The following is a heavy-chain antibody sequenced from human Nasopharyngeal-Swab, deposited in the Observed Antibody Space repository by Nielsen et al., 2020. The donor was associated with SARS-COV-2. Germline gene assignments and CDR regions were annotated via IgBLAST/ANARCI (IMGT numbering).Heavy chain of an antibody. J-gene: IGHJ4*02. D-gene: IGHD3-3*01. Sequence: GESLKISCAASGFTFSSYSRNWVRQAQGKGLEWVSSISSSSSTIYYADSVKGRFTISRDNAKNSLYLQMNSLRAEDTAVYYCARDPAEGFLEWLGGGWGQGTLVTVSS. CDR2: ISSSSSTI. CDR1: GFTFSSYS. CDR3: ARDPAEGFLEWLGGG. V-gene: IGHV3-48*04.